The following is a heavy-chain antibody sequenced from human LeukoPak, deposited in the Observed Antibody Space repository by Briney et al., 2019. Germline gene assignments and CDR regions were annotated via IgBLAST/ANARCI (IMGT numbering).Heavy chain of an antibody. CDR3: AKGALKYYYDSSGYYGWYYYYYMDV. Sequence: PGGSLRLSCAASGFTFSSYAMSWVRQAPGKGLEWVSAISGSGGSTYYADSVKGRFTISRDNSKNTLYLQMNSLRAEDTAVYYCAKGALKYYYDSSGYYGWYYYYYMDVWGKGTTVTVSS. CDR2: ISGSGGST. CDR1: GFTFSSYA. D-gene: IGHD3-22*01. J-gene: IGHJ6*03. V-gene: IGHV3-23*01.